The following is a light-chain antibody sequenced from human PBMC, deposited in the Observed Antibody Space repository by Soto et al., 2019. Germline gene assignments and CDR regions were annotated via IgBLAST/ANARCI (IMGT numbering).Light chain of an antibody. CDR2: DDR. CDR1: NIGAKG. V-gene: IGLV3-21*02. Sequence: SYELTQPPSVSVAPGQTASITWGGNNIGAKGVHWYQQKNPGQAPVLVVFDDRDRPSAIPERFSGSNSGNTATLTISRVEAGDEADYYCQVWHSTSVRVFGGGTKLTVL. J-gene: IGLJ2*01. CDR3: QVWHSTSVRV.